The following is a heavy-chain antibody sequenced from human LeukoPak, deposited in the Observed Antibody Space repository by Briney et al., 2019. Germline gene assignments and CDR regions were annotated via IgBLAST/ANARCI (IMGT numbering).Heavy chain of an antibody. D-gene: IGHD4/OR15-4a*01. V-gene: IGHV1-46*01. Sequence: WASVKVSCKASGYTFTSYYMHWVRQAPGQGLEWMGIINPSGGSTSYAQKFQGRVTMTRDTSTSTVYMELSSLRSEDTAVYYCAREVGTSRAGLAWFELWGQGTMVTVSS. CDR1: GYTFTSYY. CDR3: AREVGTSRAGLAWFEL. CDR2: INPSGGST. J-gene: IGHJ3*01.